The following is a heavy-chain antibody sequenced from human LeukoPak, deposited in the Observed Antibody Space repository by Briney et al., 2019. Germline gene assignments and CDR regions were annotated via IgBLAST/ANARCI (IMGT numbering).Heavy chain of an antibody. CDR3: ARGLSRGRHYFDY. D-gene: IGHD3-10*01. Sequence: GGSLRLSCAASGFTFSSYAMSWVRQAPGKGLEWVSAISGSGGSTYYADSVKGRFTISRDNSKNTLYLQMNSLRAEDTAVYYCARGLSRGRHYFDYWGQGTLVTVSS. CDR2: ISGSGGST. J-gene: IGHJ4*02. CDR1: GFTFSSYA. V-gene: IGHV3-23*01.